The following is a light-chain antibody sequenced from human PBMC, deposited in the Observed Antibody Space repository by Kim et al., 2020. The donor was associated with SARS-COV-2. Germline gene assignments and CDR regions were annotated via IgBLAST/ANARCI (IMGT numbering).Light chain of an antibody. CDR2: KDS. Sequence: SYELTQPPSVSVSPGQTARITCSGDALPKQYAYWYQQKPGQAPVLVIYKDSERPSGIPERFSGSSSGTTVTLTISGVQAEDDADYHCQSADSSGTSVVFGGGTQLTVL. CDR3: QSADSSGTSVV. J-gene: IGLJ2*01. CDR1: ALPKQY. V-gene: IGLV3-25*03.